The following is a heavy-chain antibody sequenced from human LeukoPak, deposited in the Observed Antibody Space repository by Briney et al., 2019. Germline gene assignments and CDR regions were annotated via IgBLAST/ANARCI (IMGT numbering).Heavy chain of an antibody. J-gene: IGHJ4*02. V-gene: IGHV4-59*01. Sequence: SETLSLTCTVSGGSISRYYWNWIRQPPGKGLEWIGYIYYIGSTNYSPSLKSRVTISLDTSKNQFSLKLSSVTAADTAVYYCAGDNCGGDCFPDYWGQGTLVTVSS. D-gene: IGHD2-21*02. CDR3: AGDNCGGDCFPDY. CDR2: IYYIGST. CDR1: GGSISRYY.